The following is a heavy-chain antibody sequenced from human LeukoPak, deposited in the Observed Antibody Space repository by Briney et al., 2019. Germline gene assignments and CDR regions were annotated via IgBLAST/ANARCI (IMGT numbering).Heavy chain of an antibody. D-gene: IGHD5-18*01. V-gene: IGHV3-7*01. CDR1: GFTFSSYW. CDR2: IKQDGSEK. Sequence: PGGSLRLSCAASGFTFSSYWMSWVRQAPGKGLEWVANIKQDGSEKYYVDSVKGRFTISRDNAKNSLYLQMNSLRTEDTAVYYRARGWQLWFGYFDYWGQGTLVTVSS. CDR3: ARGWQLWFGYFDY. J-gene: IGHJ4*02.